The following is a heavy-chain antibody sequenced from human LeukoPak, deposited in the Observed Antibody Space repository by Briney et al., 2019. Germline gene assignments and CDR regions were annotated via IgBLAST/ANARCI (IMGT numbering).Heavy chain of an antibody. CDR2: ISAYNGNT. CDR3: AREYCSGGSCYWFDP. Sequence: GASVKVSCKASGYTFTSYGISWVRQAPGQGLEWMGWISAYNGNTNYAQKLQGRVTMTTDTSTSTAYMELRSLRSDDTAVYYCAREYCSGGSCYWFDPWGQGTLVTVSS. V-gene: IGHV1-18*01. J-gene: IGHJ5*02. D-gene: IGHD2-15*01. CDR1: GYTFTSYG.